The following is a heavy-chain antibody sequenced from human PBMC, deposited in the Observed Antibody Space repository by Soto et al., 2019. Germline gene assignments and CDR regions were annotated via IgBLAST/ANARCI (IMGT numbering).Heavy chain of an antibody. Sequence: QLQLQESGPGLVKPSETLSLTCTVSGGSISSSSYYWGWIRQPPGKGLEWIGSIYYSGSTYYNPSLKSRVTISVDTSKNQFSLKLSSVTAADTAVYYCARNDFWSGNYYFDYWGQGTLVTVSS. CDR2: IYYSGST. D-gene: IGHD3-3*01. CDR1: GGSISSSSYY. V-gene: IGHV4-39*01. J-gene: IGHJ4*02. CDR3: ARNDFWSGNYYFDY.